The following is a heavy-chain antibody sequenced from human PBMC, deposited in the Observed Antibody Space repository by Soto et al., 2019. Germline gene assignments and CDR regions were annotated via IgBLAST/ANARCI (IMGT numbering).Heavy chain of an antibody. CDR3: ARDRVYYGSGSYRASRLFDY. D-gene: IGHD3-10*01. J-gene: IGHJ4*02. Sequence: IVSLTCTVSGCSISSGDYYWSWIRQPPGKGLEWIGYIYYIGSTYYNPSLKSRVTISVDTSKNQFSLKLSSVTAADTAVYYCARDRVYYGSGSYRASRLFDYWGQGTLVTVSS. CDR2: IYYIGST. V-gene: IGHV4-30-4*01. CDR1: GCSISSGDYY.